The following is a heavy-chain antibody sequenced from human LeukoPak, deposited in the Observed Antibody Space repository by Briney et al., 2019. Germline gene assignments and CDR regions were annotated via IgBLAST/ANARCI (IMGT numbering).Heavy chain of an antibody. V-gene: IGHV3-21*01. CDR1: GFTFSSYS. Sequence: GGSLRLSCAASGFTFSSYSMNWVRQAPGEGLEWVSSISSSSSYIYYADSVKGRFTISRDNAKNSLYLQMNSLRAEDTAVYYCARSSYSGYNGYDPVDGFDYWGQGTLVTVSS. J-gene: IGHJ4*02. D-gene: IGHD5-12*01. CDR2: ISSSSSYI. CDR3: ARSSYSGYNGYDPVDGFDY.